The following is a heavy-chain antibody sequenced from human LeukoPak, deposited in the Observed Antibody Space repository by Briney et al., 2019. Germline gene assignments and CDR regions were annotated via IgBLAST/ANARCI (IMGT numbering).Heavy chain of an antibody. CDR1: GFTFSSYA. Sequence: PGGSLRLSCAASGFTFSSYAMSWVRQAPGKGLEWVSAISGRDSSTYYADSVKGRFTISRDNFKNTLYLQMNSLRAEDAAVYYCAKDLASGWTYYYYGMDVWGRGTTVTVSS. J-gene: IGHJ6*02. CDR2: ISGRDSST. D-gene: IGHD6-19*01. CDR3: AKDLASGWTYYYYGMDV. V-gene: IGHV3-23*01.